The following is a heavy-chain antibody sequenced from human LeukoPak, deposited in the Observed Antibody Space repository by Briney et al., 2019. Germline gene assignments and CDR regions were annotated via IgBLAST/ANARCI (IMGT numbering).Heavy chain of an antibody. CDR2: ISTRGST. Sequence: SQTLSLTCTVSGGSISSGPYYCNWIRQPAGKGLEWIGRISTRGSTNYNTSLKSRLTLSIDTSNNQFSLSLNSVTAADTAIYYCARDLLRGESGSWFEGFDIWGQGTKVTVSS. CDR3: ARDLLRGESGSWFEGFDI. D-gene: IGHD6-13*01. J-gene: IGHJ3*02. CDR1: GGSISSGPYY. V-gene: IGHV4-61*02.